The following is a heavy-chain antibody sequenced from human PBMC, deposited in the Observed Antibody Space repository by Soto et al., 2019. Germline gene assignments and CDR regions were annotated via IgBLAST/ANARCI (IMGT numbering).Heavy chain of an antibody. J-gene: IGHJ4*02. CDR2: INAGNVNT. V-gene: IGHV1-3*01. CDR3: ARDLGGWPDY. Sequence: QVQLVQSGAEVKKPGASVKVSCWISVYTLTSYSMHWVRKAPGQRLGWMGWINAGNVNTKYSQKFQGRVTITIDTSESKAYMELRSLRSEDTAIYFCARDLGGWPDYWGQGTLVTVSS. D-gene: IGHD6-19*01. CDR1: VYTLTSYS.